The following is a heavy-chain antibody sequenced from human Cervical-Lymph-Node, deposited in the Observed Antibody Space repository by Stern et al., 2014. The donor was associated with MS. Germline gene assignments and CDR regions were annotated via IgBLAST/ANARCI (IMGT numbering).Heavy chain of an antibody. V-gene: IGHV4-59*13. Sequence: VQLVESGPGLVKPSETLSLTCSVSGGSITNYYWNRIRQPPGKGLEWIGYIYSRGNTNYNPSLKSRVPISVDMSKIQFSLKLSSVTAADPAVYYCAGGGGDYYAMDVWGPGTTVTVSS. CDR3: AGGGGDYYAMDV. D-gene: IGHD3-16*01. CDR1: GGSITNYY. J-gene: IGHJ6*02. CDR2: IYSRGNT.